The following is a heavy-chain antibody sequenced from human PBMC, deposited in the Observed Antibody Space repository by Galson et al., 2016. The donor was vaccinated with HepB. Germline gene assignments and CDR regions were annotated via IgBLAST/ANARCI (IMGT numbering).Heavy chain of an antibody. J-gene: IGHJ4*02. Sequence: SVKVSCKASGDAFSSYAMSWVRQAPGQGLEWMGGIIPSFGAPHYAEKFQGRVTITADESTSTAYMELRSLRSEDTAVYYCAKNLGEAVMGASAWGQGTLVTVSS. CDR2: IIPSFGAP. CDR1: GDAFSSYA. D-gene: IGHD1-26*01. V-gene: IGHV1-69*13. CDR3: AKNLGEAVMGASA.